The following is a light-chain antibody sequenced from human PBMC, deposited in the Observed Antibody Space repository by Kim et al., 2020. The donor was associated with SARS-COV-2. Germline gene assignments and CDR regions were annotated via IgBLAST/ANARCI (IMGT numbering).Light chain of an antibody. CDR2: QDS. J-gene: IGLJ2*01. V-gene: IGLV3-1*01. Sequence: SYELTQPPSVSVSPGQTASITCSGDKSGDKYACWYQQKPGQSPVLVIYQDSKRPSGIPERFSGSNSGNTATLTISGTQAMDEADYYRQAWDSSTVVFGGG. CDR1: KSGDKY. CDR3: QAWDSSTVV.